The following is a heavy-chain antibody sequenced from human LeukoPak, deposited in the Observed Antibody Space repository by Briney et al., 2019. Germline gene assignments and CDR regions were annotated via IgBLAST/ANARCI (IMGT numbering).Heavy chain of an antibody. CDR3: ARGKYYDDGSGYQGFHY. CDR2: ISSSGTSI. V-gene: IGHV3-11*01. CDR1: GFTFSDYY. J-gene: IGHJ4*02. D-gene: IGHD3-22*01. Sequence: PGGSLRLSCAASGFTFSDYYMTWIRQAPGKGLEWVSYISSSGTSIYYADSVKGRFTISRDNAKNSLYLQMNSLRAEDTAVYYCARGKYYDDGSGYQGFHYWGQGTLVTVSS.